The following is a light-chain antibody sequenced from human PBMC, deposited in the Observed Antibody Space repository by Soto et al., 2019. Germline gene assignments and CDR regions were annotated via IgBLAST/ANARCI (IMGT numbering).Light chain of an antibody. CDR3: QHYNSYSEA. CDR1: ESISEW. CDR2: DAS. V-gene: IGKV1-5*01. J-gene: IGKJ1*01. Sequence: DIQMTQSPSTLSASIGDRVTITCRASESISEWLAWYQQKPGKAPKVLISDASSLQNGVPSRFSGSGSGTEFTLTISSLQPDDFATYYCQHYNSYSEAFGQGTKVELK.